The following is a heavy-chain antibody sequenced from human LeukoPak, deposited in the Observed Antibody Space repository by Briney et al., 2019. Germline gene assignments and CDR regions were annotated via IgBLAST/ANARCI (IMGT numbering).Heavy chain of an antibody. CDR1: GGSISSGSYF. CDR3: ARDMRDGYNSEAFDI. Sequence: PSETLSLTCTASGGSISSGSYFWSWIRQLPGKGLEWIGYIYYSGGTYDTASLKSRVTISVDTSKNQFSLRLSSVTAADTAVYYCARDMRDGYNSEAFDIWGHGTAVVVSS. D-gene: IGHD5-24*01. J-gene: IGHJ3*02. V-gene: IGHV4-61*01. CDR2: IYYSGGT.